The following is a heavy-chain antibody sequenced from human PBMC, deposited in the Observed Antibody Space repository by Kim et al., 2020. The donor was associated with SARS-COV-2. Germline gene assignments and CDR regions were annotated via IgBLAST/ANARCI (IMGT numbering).Heavy chain of an antibody. CDR1: GFTFSSYW. CDR2: INSDGSST. CDR3: ARDRAMKSGYSSGGYSYYYGMDV. V-gene: IGHV3-74*01. D-gene: IGHD6-19*01. J-gene: IGHJ6*04. Sequence: GGSLRLSCAASGFTFSSYWMHWVRQAPGKGLVWVSRINSDGSSTSYADSVKGRFTISRDNAKNTLYLQMNSLRAEDTAVYYCARDRAMKSGYSSGGYSYYYGMDVWGKGTTVTVSS.